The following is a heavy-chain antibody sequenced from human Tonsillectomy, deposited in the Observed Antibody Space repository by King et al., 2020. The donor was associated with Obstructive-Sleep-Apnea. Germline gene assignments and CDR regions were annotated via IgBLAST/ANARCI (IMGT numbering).Heavy chain of an antibody. J-gene: IGHJ5*02. CDR2: IDPSDSYT. CDR3: ARLGGCSSTSCYAGGWFDP. Sequence: VQLVESGAEVKKPGESLRISCKGSGYSFTSYWISWVRQMPGKGLEWMGRIDPSDSYTNYSPSFQGHVTISADKSISTAYLQWSSLKASDTAMYYCARLGGCSSTSCYAGGWFDPWGQGTLVTVSS. V-gene: IGHV5-10-1*01. D-gene: IGHD2-2*01. CDR1: GYSFTSYW.